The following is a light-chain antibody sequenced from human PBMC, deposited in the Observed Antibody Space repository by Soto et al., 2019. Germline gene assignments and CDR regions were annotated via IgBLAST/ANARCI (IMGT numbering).Light chain of an antibody. CDR1: SSDVGSYNL. J-gene: IGLJ2*01. CDR2: EVS. CDR3: CSYVGSFV. V-gene: IGLV2-23*02. Sequence: QSALTQPASVSGSPGQSITISCTGTSSDVGSYNLVSWYQQHPGKAPKLMIYEVSKRPSGVSNRFSGSKSGNTASLTISGLQAEDEADYYCCSYVGSFVFGGGTKLTVL.